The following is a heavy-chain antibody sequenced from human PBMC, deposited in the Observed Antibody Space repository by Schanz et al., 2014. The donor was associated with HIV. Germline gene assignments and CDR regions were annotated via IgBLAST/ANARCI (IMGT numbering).Heavy chain of an antibody. J-gene: IGHJ5*02. CDR1: GFTFSSYA. Sequence: EVQLLESGGGLVQPGGSLRLSCAASGFTFSSYAMTWVRQAPGKGLEWVSGISGSGGSTKYYADSVKGRFTISRDNAKNSLYLQMNSLTPEDTAVYYCARDKKSGNNDGGFDPWGQGTLVTVSS. D-gene: IGHD1-26*01. CDR2: ISGSGGSTK. CDR3: ARDKKSGNNDGGFDP. V-gene: IGHV3-23*01.